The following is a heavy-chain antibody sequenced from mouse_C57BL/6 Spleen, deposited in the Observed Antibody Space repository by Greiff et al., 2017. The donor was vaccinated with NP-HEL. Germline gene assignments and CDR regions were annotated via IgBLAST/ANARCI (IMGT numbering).Heavy chain of an antibody. J-gene: IGHJ1*03. CDR1: GYSITSDY. Sequence: VQLQESGPGLAKPSQTLSLTCSVTGYSITSDYWNWIRKFPGNKLEYMGYISYSGSTNYNPSPKSRISITRDTSKNQYYLQLNSVTTEDTATDYCARFIYYGNYDWYFDVWGTGTTVTVSS. V-gene: IGHV3-8*01. CDR3: ARFIYYGNYDWYFDV. D-gene: IGHD2-1*01. CDR2: ISYSGST.